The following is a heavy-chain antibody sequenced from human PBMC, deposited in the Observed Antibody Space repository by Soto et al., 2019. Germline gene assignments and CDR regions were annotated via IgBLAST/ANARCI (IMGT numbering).Heavy chain of an antibody. CDR1: GYTLTSYG. J-gene: IGHJ4*02. D-gene: IGHD6-19*01. CDR3: ARVIAVAGCFDF. CDR2: ISGYNGNT. V-gene: IGHV1-18*01. Sequence: QVQLVQSGAEVKKPGASVKVSCKASGYTLTSYGISWVRQAPGQGLEWMGWISGYNGNTNYAQKFQGRVTMTTDTSTSTAYMELSSLRSDDTAVYYCARVIAVAGCFDFWGQGALVTVSS.